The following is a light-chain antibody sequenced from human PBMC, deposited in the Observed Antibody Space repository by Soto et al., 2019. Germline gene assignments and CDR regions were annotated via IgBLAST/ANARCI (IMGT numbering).Light chain of an antibody. CDR3: SSYTATSTYV. V-gene: IGLV2-14*01. Sequence: QSALTQPPSVSGSPGQSITISCTGTSSDVGRYNYVYWYQHHPGKAPQLISFEVSDRPLGGSARFSGSKSANTASLTLSGLQAEDEADYYCSSYTATSTYVFGTGTKVTVL. J-gene: IGLJ1*01. CDR2: EVS. CDR1: SSDVGRYNY.